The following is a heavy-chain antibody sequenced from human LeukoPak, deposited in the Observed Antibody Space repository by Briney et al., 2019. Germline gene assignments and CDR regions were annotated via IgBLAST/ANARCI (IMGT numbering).Heavy chain of an antibody. CDR3: ARVGDWNDLVY. Sequence: PSETLSLTCTVSGGSISPYYWSWIRQAPGKGLQWIGYILYNGRTTNYNPSLKSRATILVDTSNNQFSLKLNSVTAADTAVYYCARVGDWNDLVYWGQGILVTVSS. V-gene: IGHV4-59*01. J-gene: IGHJ4*02. CDR2: ILYNGRTT. CDR1: GGSISPYY. D-gene: IGHD1-1*01.